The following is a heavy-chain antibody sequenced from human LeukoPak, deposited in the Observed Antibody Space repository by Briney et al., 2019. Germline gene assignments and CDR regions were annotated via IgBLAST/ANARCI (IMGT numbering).Heavy chain of an antibody. V-gene: IGHV4-39*07. CDR3: AGNHLLNQYYILDV. J-gene: IGHJ6*04. CDR2: VYHSGST. Sequence: SETLSLTCTVSGGSISSGDYYWSWIRQPPGKGREWIGEVYHSGSTNSNPSLKSRVTISVDKSKNQLSLNLNSVTAADTAIYYCAGNHLLNQYYILDVWGKGTTVTVSS. D-gene: IGHD2-2*01. CDR1: GGSISSGDYY.